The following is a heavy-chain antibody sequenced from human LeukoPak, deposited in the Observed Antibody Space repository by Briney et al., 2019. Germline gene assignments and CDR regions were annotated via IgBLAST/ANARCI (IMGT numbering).Heavy chain of an antibody. CDR2: IKTDGSVI. V-gene: IGHV3-74*01. Sequence: GGSLRLSCVASGFTLSDYWMHWVRHAPGKGLEWVSHIKTDGSVIDYADPVKGRFTISRDNARNTVFLQMHNLRAEDTAVYYCARDANRGFNYWGQGILVTGSS. D-gene: IGHD2/OR15-2a*01. CDR1: GFTLSDYW. J-gene: IGHJ4*02. CDR3: ARDANRGFNY.